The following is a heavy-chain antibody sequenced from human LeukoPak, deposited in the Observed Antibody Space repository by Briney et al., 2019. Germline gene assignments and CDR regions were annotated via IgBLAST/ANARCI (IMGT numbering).Heavy chain of an antibody. Sequence: ASVRVSCKASGYTFTSHGISWVRQAPGQGLEWMGWTSTYNGQTYYTQKFQGRVIMTTDTSRSTVYLEVRSLRSDDTAVYYCARTGVSGTLLFFHYFDPWGQGTLVTVSS. V-gene: IGHV1-18*01. CDR3: ARTGVSGTLLFFHYFDP. J-gene: IGHJ5*02. D-gene: IGHD5/OR15-5a*01. CDR1: GYTFTSHG. CDR2: TSTYNGQT.